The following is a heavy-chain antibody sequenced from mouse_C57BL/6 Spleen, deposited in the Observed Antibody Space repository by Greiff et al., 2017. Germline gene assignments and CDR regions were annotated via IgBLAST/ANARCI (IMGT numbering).Heavy chain of an antibody. Sequence: EVMLVESGGDLVKPGGSLKLSCAASGFTFSSYGMSWVRQTPGKRLEWVATISSGGSYTYYPDSVKGRFTISRDNAKNTLYLQMSSLKSEDTAMYYCARHQALRYFDVWGTGTTVTVSS. V-gene: IGHV5-6*01. D-gene: IGHD3-2*02. CDR2: ISSGGSYT. J-gene: IGHJ1*03. CDR1: GFTFSSYG. CDR3: ARHQALRYFDV.